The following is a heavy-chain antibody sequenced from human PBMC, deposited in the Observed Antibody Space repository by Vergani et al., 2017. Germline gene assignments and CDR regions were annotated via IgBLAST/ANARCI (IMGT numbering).Heavy chain of an antibody. CDR1: GFIFSTYA. Sequence: EVQLLESGGDLVQPGGSLRLSCTASGFIFSTYAMSWVRQAPGKGLEWVSGISASGAPTYYADSVKGRVTISRDNSKNTLYLQMNSLRAEDTALYHCARGYCSGGSCYTWDYYYGMDVWGQGTTVTVSS. CDR2: ISASGAPT. V-gene: IGHV3-23*01. D-gene: IGHD2-15*01. CDR3: ARGYCSGGSCYTWDYYYGMDV. J-gene: IGHJ6*02.